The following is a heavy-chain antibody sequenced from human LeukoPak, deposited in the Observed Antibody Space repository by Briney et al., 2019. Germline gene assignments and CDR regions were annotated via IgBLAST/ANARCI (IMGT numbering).Heavy chain of an antibody. CDR3: ARDPYSSSSFDY. Sequence: PGGSLRLSCAASGFTFSGYSMNWVRQAPGRGLEWVSYINRSSTIYYADSVKGRFTISRDNAKNSLYLQMNSLTAEDTAVYYCARDPYSSSSFDYWGQGTLVAVSS. V-gene: IGHV3-48*01. CDR2: INRSSTI. CDR1: GFTFSGYS. D-gene: IGHD6-6*01. J-gene: IGHJ4*02.